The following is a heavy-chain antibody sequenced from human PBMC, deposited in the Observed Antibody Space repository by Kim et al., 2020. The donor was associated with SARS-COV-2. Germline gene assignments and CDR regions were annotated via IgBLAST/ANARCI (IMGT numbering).Heavy chain of an antibody. CDR1: GFTFSSYG. D-gene: IGHD6-19*01. Sequence: GGSLRLSCAASGFTFSSYGMHWVRQAPGKGLEWVAVIWYDGSNKYYADSVKGRFTISRDNSKNTLYLQMNSLRAEDTAVYYCARGLAVAGFYYYYGMDVWGQGTTVTVSS. V-gene: IGHV3-33*01. J-gene: IGHJ6*02. CDR2: IWYDGSNK. CDR3: ARGLAVAGFYYYYGMDV.